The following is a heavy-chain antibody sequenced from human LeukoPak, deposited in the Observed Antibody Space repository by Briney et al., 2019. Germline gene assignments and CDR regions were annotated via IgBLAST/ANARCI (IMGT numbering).Heavy chain of an antibody. Sequence: PSETLSLTCTVSGGSISSGGYYWSWIRQHPGKGLEWIGYIYYSGSTYYNPSLKSRVTTSVDTSKNQFSLKLSSVTAADTAVYYCAGGSGYDPATSDYWGQGTLVTVSS. CDR1: GGSISSGGYY. D-gene: IGHD5-12*01. CDR2: IYYSGST. V-gene: IGHV4-31*03. CDR3: AGGSGYDPATSDY. J-gene: IGHJ4*02.